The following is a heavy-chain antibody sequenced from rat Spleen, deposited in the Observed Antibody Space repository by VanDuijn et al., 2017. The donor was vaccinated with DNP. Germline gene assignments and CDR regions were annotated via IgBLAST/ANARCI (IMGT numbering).Heavy chain of an antibody. CDR3: ARCGTTVFFDY. D-gene: IGHD1-1*01. J-gene: IGHJ2*01. Sequence: EVQLQESGPGLVKPSQSLSLTCSVTGFSIPSNFWGWIRKFPGNKLEWMGYINSAGSTNYNPSLKSRISITRDTSKNQFFLQVNSVTTEDTATYYCARCGTTVFFDYWGQGVMVTVSS. CDR1: GFSIPSNF. V-gene: IGHV3-3*01. CDR2: INSAGST.